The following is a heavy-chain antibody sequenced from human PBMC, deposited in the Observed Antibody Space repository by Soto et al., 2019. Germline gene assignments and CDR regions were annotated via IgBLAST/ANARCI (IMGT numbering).Heavy chain of an antibody. CDR3: AKSWGVGDNYYYYGMDV. Sequence: GGSLRLSCAASGFTFSSYGMLWVRQAPGKGLEWVAVISYDGSNKYYADSVKGRFTISRDNSKNTLYLQMNSLRAEDTAVYYCAKSWGVGDNYYYYGMDVWGQGTTVTVSS. V-gene: IGHV3-30*18. J-gene: IGHJ6*02. CDR1: GFTFSSYG. D-gene: IGHD1-26*01. CDR2: ISYDGSNK.